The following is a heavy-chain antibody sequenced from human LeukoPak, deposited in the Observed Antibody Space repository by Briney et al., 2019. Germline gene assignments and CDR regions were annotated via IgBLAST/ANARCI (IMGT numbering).Heavy chain of an antibody. CDR3: AKGEAIAARHFDY. CDR2: ISGSGGGT. D-gene: IGHD6-6*01. Sequence: GGSLRLSCAASGFTFSSYAMSWVRQAPGKGLGWVSAISGSGGGTYYADSVKGRFTISRDNSKNTLYLQMNSLRAEDTAVYYCAKGEAIAARHFDYWGQGTLVTVSS. J-gene: IGHJ4*02. CDR1: GFTFSSYA. V-gene: IGHV3-23*01.